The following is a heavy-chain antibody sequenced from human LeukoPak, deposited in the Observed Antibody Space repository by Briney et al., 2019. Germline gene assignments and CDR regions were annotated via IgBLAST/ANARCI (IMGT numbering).Heavy chain of an antibody. J-gene: IGHJ5*02. D-gene: IGHD3-10*01. V-gene: IGHV4-34*01. CDR1: GGSFSGYY. CDR3: AREVLWFGDPRCWFDP. CDR2: INHSGST. Sequence: TSETLSLTCAVDGGSFSGYYWSWIRQPPGKGLEWIGEINHSGSTNYNPSLKSRVTISVDTSKNQFSLKLSSVTAADTAVYYCAREVLWFGDPRCWFDPWGQGTLVTVSS.